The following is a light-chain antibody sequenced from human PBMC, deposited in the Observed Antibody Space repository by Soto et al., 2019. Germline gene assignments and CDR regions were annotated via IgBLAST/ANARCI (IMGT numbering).Light chain of an antibody. J-gene: IGLJ2*01. CDR2: GNS. V-gene: IGLV1-44*01. CDR1: SSNIGSYT. CDR3: ASWDDSLKGVV. Sequence: QSVLTQPPSASGTPGQRVTISCSGSSSNIGSYTVNWYQHLPGTAPKLLIYGNSQRPSGVPDRFSGSKSGTSASLAISGLQSEDEADYYCASWDDSLKGVVFGGGTKLTVL.